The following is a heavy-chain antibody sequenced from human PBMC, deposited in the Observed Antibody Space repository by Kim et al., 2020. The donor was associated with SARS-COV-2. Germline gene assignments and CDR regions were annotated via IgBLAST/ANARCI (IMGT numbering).Heavy chain of an antibody. CDR3: ARLVFDYFWSGFCYYYYM. Sequence: SETLSLTCTVSGGSISSYYWSWIRQPPGKGLEWVGYIYYSGSTNYNPSLKSRVTISVDTSKNQFSLKLSSVTAADTAVFYWARLVFDYFWSGFCYYYYM. D-gene: IGHD3-3*01. CDR1: GGSISSYY. V-gene: IGHV4-59*08. J-gene: IGHJ6*03. CDR2: IYYSGST.